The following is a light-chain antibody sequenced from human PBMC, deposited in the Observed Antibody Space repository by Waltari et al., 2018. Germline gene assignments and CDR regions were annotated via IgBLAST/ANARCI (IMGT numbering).Light chain of an antibody. J-gene: IGLJ2*01. Sequence: QSALTQPASVSGSPGQSITISCTGTSSDIGGYNYASWFQQHPGIAPKLILIGVNNRHHWLSNRFPGSKSGNTASLTIAGPQAEDESHYYCTSYTTSFTVVFGGGTKLTVL. CDR1: SSDIGGYNY. CDR3: TSYTTSFTVV. V-gene: IGLV2-14*03. CDR2: GVN.